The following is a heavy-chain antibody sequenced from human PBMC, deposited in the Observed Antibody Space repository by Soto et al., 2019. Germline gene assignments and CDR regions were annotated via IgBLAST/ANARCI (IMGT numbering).Heavy chain of an antibody. Sequence: QVQLVQSGAAVKKPGSSVKVSCKASGGTFSSYAISWVRQSTGQGLEWMGGIIPIFGTANYAQTLQGRVTINADESTSTAYMGLSSLRSEATAVYYCARERVILVNTFLGLGWFDPWGQGNLVNVSS. CDR3: ARERVILVNTFLGLGWFDP. V-gene: IGHV1-69*12. CDR1: GGTFSSYA. J-gene: IGHJ5*02. CDR2: IIPIFGTA. D-gene: IGHD3-16*01.